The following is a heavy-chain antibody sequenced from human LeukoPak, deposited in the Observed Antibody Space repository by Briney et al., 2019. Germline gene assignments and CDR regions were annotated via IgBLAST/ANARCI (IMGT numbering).Heavy chain of an antibody. J-gene: IGHJ5*02. D-gene: IGHD6-19*01. CDR3: AKERSSGWYLHNWFDP. V-gene: IGHV3-23*01. Sequence: AGGSLRLSCAASGFTFSSYAMSWDRQAPGKGLEWVSAISGSGGSTYYADSVKGRFTISRDNSKNTLYLQMNSLRAEDTAVYYCAKERSSGWYLHNWFDPWGQGTLVTVSS. CDR1: GFTFSSYA. CDR2: ISGSGGST.